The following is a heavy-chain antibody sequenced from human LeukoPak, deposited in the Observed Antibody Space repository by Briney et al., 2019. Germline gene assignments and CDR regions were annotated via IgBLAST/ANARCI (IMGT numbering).Heavy chain of an antibody. D-gene: IGHD1-26*01. CDR2: ISGSGGST. CDR3: AKGSAGSYYGY. Sequence: GSLRLSCAASGFGFSRYWMSWVRQAPGKGLEWVSAISGSGGSTYYADSVKGRFTISRDNSKNTLYLQMNSLRAEDTAVYYCAKGSAGSYYGYWGQGTLVTVSS. V-gene: IGHV3-23*01. CDR1: GFGFSRYW. J-gene: IGHJ4*02.